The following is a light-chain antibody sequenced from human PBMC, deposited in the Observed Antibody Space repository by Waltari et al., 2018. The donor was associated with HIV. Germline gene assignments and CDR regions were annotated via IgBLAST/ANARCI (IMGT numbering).Light chain of an antibody. V-gene: IGLV2-14*01. Sequence: QSALSQPASVSGSPGQSITISCTGTDSDIGASDYVSWYQQHPDIPSLIFLYGYQKHPDRPPRLLIYEVKKRPSGISSRFSGSKSANTASLTISGLQLEDEADVYCASLSRSVSLVVFGGGTHVTVL. CDR3: ASLSRSVSLVV. J-gene: IGLJ2*01. CDR1: DSDIGASDY. CDR2: EVK.